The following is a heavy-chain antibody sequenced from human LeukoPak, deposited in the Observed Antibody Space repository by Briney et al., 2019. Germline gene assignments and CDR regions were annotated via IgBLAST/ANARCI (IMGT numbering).Heavy chain of an antibody. CDR2: ISAYNGNT. CDR3: ARAGPYGDYIYYYYYGMDV. V-gene: IGHV1-18*04. Sequence: ASVKVSCKPSGYIFTTYNLHWVRQAPGQGLEWMGWISAYNGNTNYAQKLQGRVTMTTDTSTSTAYMELRSLRSDDTAVYYCARAGPYGDYIYYYYYGMDVWGQGTTVTVSS. J-gene: IGHJ6*02. CDR1: GYIFTTYN. D-gene: IGHD4-17*01.